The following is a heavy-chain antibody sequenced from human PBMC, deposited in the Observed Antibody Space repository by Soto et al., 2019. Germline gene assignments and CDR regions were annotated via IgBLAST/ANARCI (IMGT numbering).Heavy chain of an antibody. D-gene: IGHD3-22*01. Sequence: QVQLVESGGGVVQPGRSLRLSCAASGFIFSNYGMHWVRQAPGKGLEWVAVIWYDGSHESYADSVKGRFTISRDNSKNTLFLQMNSLRAEDTAVYYCARDRYSYDSRAYQGVDWYFDLWGRGTLLTVSS. V-gene: IGHV3-33*01. CDR2: IWYDGSHE. CDR1: GFIFSNYG. CDR3: ARDRYSYDSRAYQGVDWYFDL. J-gene: IGHJ2*01.